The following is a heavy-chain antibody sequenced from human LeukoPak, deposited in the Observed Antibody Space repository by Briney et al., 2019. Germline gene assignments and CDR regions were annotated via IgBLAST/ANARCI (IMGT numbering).Heavy chain of an antibody. CDR1: DFNFSSYW. J-gene: IGHJ4*02. CDR3: AKVRGDHAHLQDDFDY. D-gene: IGHD2-21*02. V-gene: IGHV3-7*03. Sequence: GGSLRLSCTASDFNFSSYWMDWVRQAPGKGLQWVAHIKEDGSETEYVDSVKGRFTISRDNKKRSLFLQMDDLRVEDTAMYYCAKVRGDHAHLQDDFDYWGQGTLVTVSS. CDR2: IKEDGSET.